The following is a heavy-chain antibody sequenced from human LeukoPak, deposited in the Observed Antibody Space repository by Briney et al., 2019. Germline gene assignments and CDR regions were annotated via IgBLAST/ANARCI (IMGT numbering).Heavy chain of an antibody. J-gene: IGHJ3*02. CDR1: GGSISSYH. V-gene: IGHV4-59*01. Sequence: IPSETLSLTCTVSGGSISSYHWSWIRQPPGKGLEWIGYFIYSGNINYNASLKSRVTISVDTSKNRFSLKLTSVTAADTAVYYCARARNYYDSSDYYYEGDAFDIWGQGTMVTVSS. CDR2: FIYSGNI. D-gene: IGHD3-22*01. CDR3: ARARNYYDSSDYYYEGDAFDI.